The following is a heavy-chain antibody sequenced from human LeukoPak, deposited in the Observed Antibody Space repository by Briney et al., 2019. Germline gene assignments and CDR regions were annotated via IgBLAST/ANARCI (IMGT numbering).Heavy chain of an antibody. J-gene: IGHJ4*02. V-gene: IGHV3-7*01. Sequence: GGSLRLSCAASGFTFSSYWMSWVRQAPGKGLEWVANIKQDGSEKYYVDSVKGRFTISRDNAKNSLYLQMNSLRAEDTAVYYCARDAFVVVPAAIPYYFDYWGQGTLVTVSP. D-gene: IGHD2-2*02. CDR1: GFTFSSYW. CDR3: ARDAFVVVPAAIPYYFDY. CDR2: IKQDGSEK.